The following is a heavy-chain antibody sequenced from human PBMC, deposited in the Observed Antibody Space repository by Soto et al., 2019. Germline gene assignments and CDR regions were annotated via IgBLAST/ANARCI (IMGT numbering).Heavy chain of an antibody. Sequence: PGGSLRLSCAASGFTFRTYGMHWVRQAPGKGLEWVAAISYDGSNQYYADSVKGRFTISRDNSKNTLYLHMNSLRADDTAVYYCAKDIVVVSAASPLDYFFGMDVWGQGTTVTVSS. D-gene: IGHD2-15*01. CDR2: ISYDGSNQ. V-gene: IGHV3-30*18. CDR1: GFTFRTYG. CDR3: AKDIVVVSAASPLDYFFGMDV. J-gene: IGHJ6*02.